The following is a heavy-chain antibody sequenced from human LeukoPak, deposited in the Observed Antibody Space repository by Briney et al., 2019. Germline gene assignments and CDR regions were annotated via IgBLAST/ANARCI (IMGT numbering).Heavy chain of an antibody. D-gene: IGHD2-2*01. CDR2: ISSSGSTI. V-gene: IGHV3-48*03. Sequence: GGSLRLSCAASGFTFSSYEMNGVRQAPGKGLEWVSYISSSGSTIYYADSVKGRFTISRDNSKNTLYLQMNSLRAEDTAVYYCARVHCSSTSCYGTYYYYGMDVWGPGSTVTVSS. CDR1: GFTFSSYE. J-gene: IGHJ6*02. CDR3: ARVHCSSTSCYGTYYYYGMDV.